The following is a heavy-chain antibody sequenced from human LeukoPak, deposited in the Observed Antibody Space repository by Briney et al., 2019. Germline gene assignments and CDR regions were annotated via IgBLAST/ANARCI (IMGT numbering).Heavy chain of an antibody. CDR2: ISSSSSYI. Sequence: GGSLRLSCAASGFTFSSYSMNWVRQAPGKGLEWVSSISSSSSYIYYADSVKGRFTISRDNAKNSLYLQMNSLRAEDTAVYYCARQTTANYYYYGMDVWGQGTTVTVSS. V-gene: IGHV3-21*01. CDR1: GFTFSSYS. D-gene: IGHD4-17*01. CDR3: ARQTTANYYYYGMDV. J-gene: IGHJ6*02.